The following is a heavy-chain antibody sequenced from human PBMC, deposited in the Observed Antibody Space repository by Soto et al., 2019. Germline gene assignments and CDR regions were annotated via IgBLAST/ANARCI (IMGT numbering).Heavy chain of an antibody. V-gene: IGHV1-69*13. J-gene: IGHJ5*02. D-gene: IGHD6-13*01. CDR1: GCTYSSYA. CDR2: IIPIFGTA. Sequence: SVKVSCKASGCTYSSYAISWVRQAPGQGLEWMGGIIPIFGTANYAQKFQGRVTITADESTSTAYMELSSLRSEDTAVYYCARGDSSSWYENWLDPWCQGNXVTVSS. CDR3: ARGDSSSWYENWLDP.